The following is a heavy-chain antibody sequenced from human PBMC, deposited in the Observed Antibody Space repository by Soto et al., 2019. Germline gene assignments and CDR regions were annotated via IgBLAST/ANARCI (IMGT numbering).Heavy chain of an antibody. D-gene: IGHD3-22*01. CDR2: ISYSGGT. V-gene: IGHV4-61*01. CDR1: AGSVDRSNYF. CDR3: ASSTYFWDSRGYHFNNLDS. J-gene: IGHJ4*02. Sequence: SETLSLTCSVSAGSVDRSNYFWNWIRQPPGKGLEWIGNISYSGGTNKNPALKSRVTLSLDTSKNQFSLTLTSVTAADTAMYYCASSTYFWDSRGYHFNNLDSWGQGTLVTVFS.